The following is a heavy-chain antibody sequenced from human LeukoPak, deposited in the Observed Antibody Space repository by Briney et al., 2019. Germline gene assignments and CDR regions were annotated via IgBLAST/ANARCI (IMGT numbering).Heavy chain of an antibody. V-gene: IGHV3-30-3*01. CDR2: ISYDGSNK. CDR3: ARDQSTYCYYYGMDV. D-gene: IGHD2-2*01. Sequence: PGRSLRLSCAASGFTFSSYAMHWVRQAPGKGLEWVAVISYDGSNKYYADSVKGRFTISRDNSKSTLYLQMNSLRAEDTAVYYCARDQSTYCYYYGMDVWGQGTTVTVSS. J-gene: IGHJ6*02. CDR1: GFTFSSYA.